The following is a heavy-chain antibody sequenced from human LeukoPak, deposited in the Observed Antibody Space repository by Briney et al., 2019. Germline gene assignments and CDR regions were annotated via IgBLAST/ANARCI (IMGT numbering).Heavy chain of an antibody. J-gene: IGHJ4*02. CDR3: ASDPNGDYVGALDY. D-gene: IGHD2-8*01. Sequence: PGGSLRLSCVDSGVSFSWYALAWVRQAPGKGLDWVAAVTARGGATHYVDSVKGRFTISRDNSKNTMYLQMNSLRSEDTAIYYCASDPNGDYVGALDYWGQGTLVTVSS. CDR1: GVSFSWYA. V-gene: IGHV3-23*01. CDR2: VTARGGAT.